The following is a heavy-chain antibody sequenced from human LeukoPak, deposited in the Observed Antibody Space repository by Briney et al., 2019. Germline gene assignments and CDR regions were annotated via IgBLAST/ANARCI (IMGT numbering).Heavy chain of an antibody. CDR1: GGSISSSNYY. J-gene: IGHJ4*02. D-gene: IGHD6-19*01. CDR2: FHYSGST. V-gene: IGHV4-39*01. CDR3: ARARPPYTSGSYFFDY. Sequence: PSQTLSLTCTVSGGSISSSNYYWGWVRQPPGKGLEWIGSFHYSGSTYYNPSLKSRVTISVDTSKSQFSLRLTSVTAADTAVYYCARARPPYTSGSYFFDYWGQGTLVTVSS.